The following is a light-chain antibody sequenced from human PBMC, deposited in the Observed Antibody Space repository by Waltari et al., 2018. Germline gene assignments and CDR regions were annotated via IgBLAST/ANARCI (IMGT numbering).Light chain of an antibody. CDR1: SSDVGGYND. CDR3: SSYAGRNTL. CDR2: EVS. V-gene: IGLV2-8*01. J-gene: IGLJ2*01. Sequence: QSALTQPPAASGAPGQSVTIPCTGTSSDVGGYNDVPWYQEHPGEAPKLLIYEVSKRPSGVPNRFSGSKSGNTASLTVSGLQAEDEGDYYCSSYAGRNTLFGGGTKLTVL.